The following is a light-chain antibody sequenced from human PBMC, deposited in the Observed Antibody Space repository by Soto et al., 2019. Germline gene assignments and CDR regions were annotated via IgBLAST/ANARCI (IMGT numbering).Light chain of an antibody. CDR3: SSYTSSNTEV. Sequence: QSVLTQPASVSGSPGQSITISCTGTSSDVGGYNYVSWYQHHPGKAPKLIIYDVSDRPSGVSIRFSGSKSDNTASLTISGLQAEDEADYYCSSYTSSNTEVFGTGTRSPS. CDR1: SSDVGGYNY. V-gene: IGLV2-14*03. CDR2: DVS. J-gene: IGLJ1*01.